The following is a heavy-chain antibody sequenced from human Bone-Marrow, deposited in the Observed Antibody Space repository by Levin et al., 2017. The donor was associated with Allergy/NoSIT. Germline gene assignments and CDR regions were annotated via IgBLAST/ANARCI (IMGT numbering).Heavy chain of an antibody. V-gene: IGHV1-8*01. CDR1: GYTFTSYD. J-gene: IGHJ4*02. Sequence: GESLKISCKASGYTFTSYDINWVRQATGQGLEWMGWMNPNSGNTGYAQKFQGRVTMTRNTSISTAYMELSSLRSEDTAVYYCARGLLVSVFYSSSWYGYWGQGTLVTVSS. D-gene: IGHD6-13*01. CDR2: MNPNSGNT. CDR3: ARGLLVSVFYSSSWYGY.